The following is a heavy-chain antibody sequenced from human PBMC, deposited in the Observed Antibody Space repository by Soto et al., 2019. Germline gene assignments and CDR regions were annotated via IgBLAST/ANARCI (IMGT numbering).Heavy chain of an antibody. V-gene: IGHV1-58*01. J-gene: IGHJ4*02. CDR1: GLTFTSSA. Sequence: SVKVSFKASGLTFTSSAVQWVRQARGQRLEWIGWIVVGSDNTNYAQKFQERVTITRDMSTSTAYMELSSLRSGDTAVYYCAADQDCTSTSCYPYNFDSWGQGTLVTVSS. D-gene: IGHD2-2*01. CDR2: IVVGSDNT. CDR3: AADQDCTSTSCYPYNFDS.